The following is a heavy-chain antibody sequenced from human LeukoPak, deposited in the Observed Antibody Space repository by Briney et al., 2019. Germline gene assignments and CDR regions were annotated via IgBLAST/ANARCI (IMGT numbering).Heavy chain of an antibody. CDR3: ARDRTLIGYWFDP. D-gene: IGHD1-14*01. CDR1: GGSFSGYY. Sequence: SETLSLTCAVYGGSFSGYYWSWIRQPPGKGLEWIREINHSGSTNYNPSLKSRVTISVDTSKNQFSLKLSSVTAADTAVYYCARDRTLIGYWFDPWGQGTLVTVSS. CDR2: INHSGST. J-gene: IGHJ5*02. V-gene: IGHV4-34*01.